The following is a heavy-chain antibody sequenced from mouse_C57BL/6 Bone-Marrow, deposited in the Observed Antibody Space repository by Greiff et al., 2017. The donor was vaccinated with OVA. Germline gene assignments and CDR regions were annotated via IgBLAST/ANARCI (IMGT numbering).Heavy chain of an antibody. J-gene: IGHJ3*01. CDR2: IYPGDGDT. V-gene: IGHV1-80*01. D-gene: IGHD2-2*01. CDR1: GYAFSSYW. CDR3: ARGYYGYDGAWFAY. Sequence: VKLMESGAELVKPGASVKISCKASGYAFSSYWMNWVKQRPGKGLEWIGQIYPGDGDTTYNGKFKGKATLTADKSSSTAYMQLSSLTSEDSSVYFCARGYYGYDGAWFAYWGQGTLVTVSA.